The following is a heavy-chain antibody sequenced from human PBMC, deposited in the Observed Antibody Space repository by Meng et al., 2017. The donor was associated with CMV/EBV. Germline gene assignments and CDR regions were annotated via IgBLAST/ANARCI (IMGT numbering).Heavy chain of an antibody. D-gene: IGHD3-3*01. CDR1: GFTFSSYE. Sequence: GESLKISCAASGFTFSSYEMNWVRQAPGKGLEWVSYISSSGSTIYYADSVKGRFTISRDNAKNSLYLQMNSLRAEDTAVYYCARAALWSGSIWFDPWGQGTLVTVSS. V-gene: IGHV3-48*03. J-gene: IGHJ5*02. CDR3: ARAALWSGSIWFDP. CDR2: ISSSGSTI.